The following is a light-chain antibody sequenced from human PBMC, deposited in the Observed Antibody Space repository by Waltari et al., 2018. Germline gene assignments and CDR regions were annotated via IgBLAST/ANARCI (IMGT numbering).Light chain of an antibody. Sequence: ELVLIQSPAILSFSPGERATLSCRASQSVGTYLAWYQQRPGQSPRLLIYDTSYRATGIPARFSGSGSETDFTLTISSLQPEDFAVYYCQQRRNWPLTFGGGTRVQI. V-gene: IGKV3-11*01. CDR3: QQRRNWPLT. CDR1: QSVGTY. CDR2: DTS. J-gene: IGKJ4*01.